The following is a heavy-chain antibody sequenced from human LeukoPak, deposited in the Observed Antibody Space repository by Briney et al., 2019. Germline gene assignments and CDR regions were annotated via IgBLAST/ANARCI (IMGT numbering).Heavy chain of an antibody. V-gene: IGHV4-34*01. Sequence: SETLSLTCAVYGGSFSGYYWSWIRQPPGKGLEWIGEINHGGSTNYNPSLKSRVTISVDTSKNQFSLKLSSVTAADTAVYYCARVGYCSSTSCYPYQNWFDPWGQGTLVTVSS. J-gene: IGHJ5*02. CDR1: GGSFSGYY. D-gene: IGHD2-2*01. CDR3: ARVGYCSSTSCYPYQNWFDP. CDR2: INHGGST.